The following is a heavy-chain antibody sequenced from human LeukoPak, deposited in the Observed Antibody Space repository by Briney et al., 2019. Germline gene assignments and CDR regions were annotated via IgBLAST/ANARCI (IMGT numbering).Heavy chain of an antibody. Sequence: GASVKVSCKASGGTFSSYAISWVRQAPGQGLEWMGGIIPIFGTANYAQKFQGRVTITADESTSTAYMELSSLRSEDTAVYYCASHRLYYYYYMDVWGKGTTVTVSS. CDR3: ASHRLYYYYYMDV. V-gene: IGHV1-69*13. J-gene: IGHJ6*03. CDR2: IIPIFGTA. CDR1: GGTFSSYA.